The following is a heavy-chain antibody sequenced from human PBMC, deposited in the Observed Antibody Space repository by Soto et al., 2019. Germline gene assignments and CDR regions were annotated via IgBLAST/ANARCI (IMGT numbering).Heavy chain of an antibody. Sequence: SETLSLTCTVFGASLSRYYWSWIRQPPGKGLEWIGYIYYSGSTNYNPSLKSRVTISVDTSKNQFSLKLSSVTAADTAVYYCARHPSSWHNWFDPWGQGTLVNVSS. V-gene: IGHV4-59*08. CDR2: IYYSGST. CDR1: GASLSRYY. J-gene: IGHJ5*02. CDR3: ARHPSSWHNWFDP. D-gene: IGHD6-13*01.